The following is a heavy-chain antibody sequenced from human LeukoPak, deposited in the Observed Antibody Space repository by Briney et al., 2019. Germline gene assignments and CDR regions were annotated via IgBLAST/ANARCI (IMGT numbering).Heavy chain of an antibody. D-gene: IGHD3-16*02. CDR2: IYSGGST. J-gene: IGHJ4*02. Sequence: GGSLRLSCAASGFTVSSNYMSWVRQAPGKGLEWVSVIYSGGSTYYADSVKGRFTISRDNSKNTLYLQMNSQRAEDTAVYYCARMGMITFGGVIAPTYYFDYWGQGTLVTVSS. V-gene: IGHV3-66*01. CDR1: GFTVSSNY. CDR3: ARMGMITFGGVIAPTYYFDY.